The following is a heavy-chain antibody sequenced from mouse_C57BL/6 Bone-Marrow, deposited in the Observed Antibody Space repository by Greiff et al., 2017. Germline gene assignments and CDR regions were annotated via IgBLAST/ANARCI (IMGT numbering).Heavy chain of an antibody. CDR2: ISSGGSYT. Sequence: EVQLVESGGDLVKPGGSLKLSCAASGFTFSSYGMSWVRQTPDKRLEWVATISSGGSYTYYPDSVKGRFTISRDNAKNTRYLQMSSLKSEDTAMYYCARHRIYYDYDGGPSWFAYWGQGTLVTVSA. V-gene: IGHV5-6*01. D-gene: IGHD2-4*01. CDR3: ARHRIYYDYDGGPSWFAY. J-gene: IGHJ3*01. CDR1: GFTFSSYG.